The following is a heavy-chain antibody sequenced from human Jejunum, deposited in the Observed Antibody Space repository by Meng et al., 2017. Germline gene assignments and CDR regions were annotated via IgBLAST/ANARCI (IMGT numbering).Heavy chain of an antibody. J-gene: IGHJ4*02. D-gene: IGHD2-21*02. CDR2: IHHSGSI. V-gene: IGHV4-34*01. CDR1: GGSFSTYD. CDR3: RLAYCVSDCGDY. Sequence: QVQVQHWGAGLLKPSSTPSLTFAFQGGSFSTYDWSWIRQPPGKGLEWLGQIHHSGSINDNPSLKGRVTMSVDTSRSQISLKLNSVTAADTAVYYCRLAYCVSDCGDYWGQGTLVTVS.